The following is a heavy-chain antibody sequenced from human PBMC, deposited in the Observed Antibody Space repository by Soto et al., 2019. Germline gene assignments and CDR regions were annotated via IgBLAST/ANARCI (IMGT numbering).Heavy chain of an antibody. D-gene: IGHD2-15*01. Sequence: ASVKVSCTASGGTFSSYTISWVRQAPGQGLEWMGWISAYHGNTNYAQKLQGRVTMTTDTSTSTAYMELRSLRSDDTAVYYCARVALYCSGGSCYSLTYYYMDVWGKGTTVTVSS. J-gene: IGHJ6*03. CDR3: ARVALYCSGGSCYSLTYYYMDV. CDR2: ISAYHGNT. V-gene: IGHV1-18*01. CDR1: GGTFSSYT.